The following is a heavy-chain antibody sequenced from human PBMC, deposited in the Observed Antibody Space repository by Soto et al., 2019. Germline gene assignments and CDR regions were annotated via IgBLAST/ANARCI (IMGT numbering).Heavy chain of an antibody. J-gene: IGHJ4*02. CDR1: GFTFSNYG. CDR3: ARGRDYLGCDFDY. V-gene: IGHV3-30-3*01. CDR2: ISYDGSNK. D-gene: IGHD3-16*01. Sequence: QVQLVESGGGVVQPGRSLRLSCTASGFTFSNYGMHWVRQAPGKGLKWVAVISYDGSNKYYADSVKGRFTISRDNSKNTLYLQMNSLRAEDTAVYYWARGRDYLGCDFDYWGQGTLVTASS.